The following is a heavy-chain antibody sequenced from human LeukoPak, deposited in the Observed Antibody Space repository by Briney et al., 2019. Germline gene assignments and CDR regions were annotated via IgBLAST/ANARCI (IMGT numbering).Heavy chain of an antibody. Sequence: PGGFLRLSCAASGFTFRDYAMTWVRQAPGKGPEWVSTFSAGGNRTYYADSVKGRFIITRDNSKNTLYLQMNSLRAEDTAVYYCAKVLSKIYIYGPFDYWGQGSLVTVSS. CDR3: AKVLSKIYIYGPFDY. V-gene: IGHV3-23*01. CDR1: GFTFRDYA. J-gene: IGHJ4*02. CDR2: FSAGGNRT. D-gene: IGHD3-10*01.